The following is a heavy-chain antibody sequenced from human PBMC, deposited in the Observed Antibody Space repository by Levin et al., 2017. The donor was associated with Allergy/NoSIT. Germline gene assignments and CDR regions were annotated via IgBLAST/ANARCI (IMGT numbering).Heavy chain of an antibody. D-gene: IGHD2-15*01. CDR1: GYTFISYD. J-gene: IGHJ6*03. CDR2: MNPNSGNA. V-gene: IGHV1-8*01. CDR3: GRALRVASGSCLYYYMDV. Sequence: GESLKISCKASGYTFISYDINWVRQATGQGLEWMGWMNPNSGNAGYAQKFQGRVTMTRDTSKNTVFMELSSLRSDDTAVYFCGRALRVASGSCLYYYMDVWGKGSTVAVSS.